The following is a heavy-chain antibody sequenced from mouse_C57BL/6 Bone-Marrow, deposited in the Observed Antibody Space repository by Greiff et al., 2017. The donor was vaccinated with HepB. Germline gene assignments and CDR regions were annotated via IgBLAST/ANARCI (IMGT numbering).Heavy chain of an antibody. V-gene: IGHV5-15*01. CDR2: ISNFAYST. CDR1: GFTFSDYG. Sequence: EVQLVESGGGLVQPGGSLKLSCAASGFTFSDYGMAWVRQAPRKGLEWVAFISNFAYSTYYADNVTGRFTISRENAKNTLNLEMSSLRSEDTAMYYCARISYHAMDYWGQGTSVTVSS. J-gene: IGHJ4*01. CDR3: ARISYHAMDY.